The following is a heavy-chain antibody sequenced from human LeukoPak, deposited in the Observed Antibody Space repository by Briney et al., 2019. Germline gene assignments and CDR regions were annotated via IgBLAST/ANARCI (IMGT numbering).Heavy chain of an antibody. V-gene: IGHV1-2*02. CDR3: ARAQGYCSSTSCYRYYFDY. CDR1: GYTFTGYY. Sequence: ASVKVSCKASGYTFTGYYMHWVRQAPGQGLEWMGWINPNRGGTNYAQKFQGRVTMTRDTSISTAYMELSRLRSDDTAVYYCARAQGYCSSTSCYRYYFDYWGQGTLVTVSS. J-gene: IGHJ4*02. CDR2: INPNRGGT. D-gene: IGHD2-2*01.